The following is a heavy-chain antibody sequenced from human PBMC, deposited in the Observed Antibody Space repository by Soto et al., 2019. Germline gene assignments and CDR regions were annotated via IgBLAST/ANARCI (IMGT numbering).Heavy chain of an antibody. V-gene: IGHV3-23*01. J-gene: IGHJ4*02. CDR2: ISGSGGGT. Sequence: PGGSLRLSCAAPGFTFSSYAMIWVRQAPGKGLEWVSSISGSGGGTYYADSVKGRFTFSRDNSKNTLYLQMNSLRAEDTAVYYCAKFGMATTKRSPPYYIDYWGQGALVTVSS. CDR1: GFTFSSYA. CDR3: AKFGMATTKRSPPYYIDY. D-gene: IGHD1-1*01.